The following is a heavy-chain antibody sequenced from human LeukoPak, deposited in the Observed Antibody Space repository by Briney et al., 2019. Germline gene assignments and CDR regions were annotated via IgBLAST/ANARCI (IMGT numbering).Heavy chain of an antibody. D-gene: IGHD3-10*01. CDR1: GTSITRTY. Sequence: SETLSLTCTVSGTSITRTYWSWIRQPPGRGLESVGYVYDTGDTNYNPSLKSRVTMSLDTSKNQFSLTLTSVTAADTAVYYCARVPYGSGSSHWGQGTLVTVSS. V-gene: IGHV4-59*12. CDR3: ARVPYGSGSSH. J-gene: IGHJ4*02. CDR2: VYDTGDT.